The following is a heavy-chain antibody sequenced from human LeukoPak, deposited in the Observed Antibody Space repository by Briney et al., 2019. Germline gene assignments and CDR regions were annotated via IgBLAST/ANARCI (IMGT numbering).Heavy chain of an antibody. J-gene: IGHJ6*02. Sequence: EASVKVSCKASGYTFTNYAMNWVRQAPGQGLEWMGWINTNTGNPTYAQGFTGRFVLSLDTSVSTAYLQISSLKAEDTAVYYCARGGGYCSGGSCYWYYYYGMDVWGQGTTVTVSS. D-gene: IGHD2-15*01. V-gene: IGHV7-4-1*02. CDR2: INTNTGNP. CDR1: GYTFTNYA. CDR3: ARGGGYCSGGSCYWYYYYGMDV.